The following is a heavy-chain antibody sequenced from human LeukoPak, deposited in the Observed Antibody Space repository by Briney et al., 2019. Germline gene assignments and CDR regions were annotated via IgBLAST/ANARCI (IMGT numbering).Heavy chain of an antibody. D-gene: IGHD2-2*01. CDR2: ISTSGSTI. J-gene: IGHJ4*02. CDR3: ARPNPLGYCSSTSCYEYYFDY. CDR1: GFTFSSYE. V-gene: IGHV3-48*03. Sequence: GGSLRLSCEGSGFTFSSYEMNWVRQAPGKGLEWVSHISTSGSTIYYADSVKGRFTISRDNAKNSLYLQMNSLRAEDTAVYYCARPNPLGYCSSTSCYEYYFDYWGQGTLVTVSS.